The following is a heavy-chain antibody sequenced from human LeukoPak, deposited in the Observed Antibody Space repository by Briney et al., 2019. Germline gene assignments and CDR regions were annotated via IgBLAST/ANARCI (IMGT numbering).Heavy chain of an antibody. CDR3: ARVLLPLYGMDV. D-gene: IGHD3-22*01. CDR1: EFTFSKFP. V-gene: IGHV3-33*07. J-gene: IGHJ6*02. Sequence: QPGGSLRLSCAASEFTFSKFPMGWVRQAPGRGLEWVAVIWYDGSNKYYADSVKGRFTISRDNSKNTLYLQMNSLRAEDTAVYYCARVLLPLYGMDVWGQGTTVTVSS. CDR2: IWYDGSNK.